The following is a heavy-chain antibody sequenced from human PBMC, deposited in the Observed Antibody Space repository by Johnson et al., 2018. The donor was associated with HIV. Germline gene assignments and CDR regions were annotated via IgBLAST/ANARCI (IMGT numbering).Heavy chain of an antibody. V-gene: IGHV3-66*01. CDR3: ARVSGAGADYYDIMNDAFDI. D-gene: IGHD3-22*01. CDR2: IYRGGST. J-gene: IGHJ3*02. Sequence: VQLVESGGGVVQPGGSLRLSCAASGFTFDDFGMGWVRQAPGKGLEWVSVIYRGGSTYYADSGKGRFTIPRDNSKNPGFRERNSLRAEDTAVFYCARVSGAGADYYDIMNDAFDIWGQGTMVTVSS. CDR1: GFTFDDFG.